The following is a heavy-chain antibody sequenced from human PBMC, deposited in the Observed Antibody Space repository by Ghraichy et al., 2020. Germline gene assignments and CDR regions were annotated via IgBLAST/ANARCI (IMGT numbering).Heavy chain of an antibody. V-gene: IGHV3-23*01. D-gene: IGHD6-13*01. Sequence: GGSLRLSCAASGFTFSSYAMSWVRQAPGKGLEWVSAISGSGGSTYYADSVKGRFTISRDNSKNTLYLQMNSLRAEDTAVYYCAKGPSFSWYYYYGMDVWGQGTTVTVSS. CDR1: GFTFSSYA. J-gene: IGHJ6*02. CDR3: AKGPSFSWYYYYGMDV. CDR2: ISGSGGST.